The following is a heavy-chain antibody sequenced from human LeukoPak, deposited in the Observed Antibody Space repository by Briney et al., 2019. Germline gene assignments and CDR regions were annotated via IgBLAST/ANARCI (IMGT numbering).Heavy chain of an antibody. CDR2: IGTAGEI. V-gene: IGHV3-13*01. Sequence: SGGSLRLSCVASGFTFSSYWMTWVRQATGKGLEWVSGIGTAGEIYYPGSVKGRFTISRDNAKNSLYLQMNSLRAEDTALYYCARGGSYGGYHSYWGQGTLVTVSS. CDR1: GFTFSSYW. D-gene: IGHD4-23*01. CDR3: ARGGSYGGYHSY. J-gene: IGHJ4*02.